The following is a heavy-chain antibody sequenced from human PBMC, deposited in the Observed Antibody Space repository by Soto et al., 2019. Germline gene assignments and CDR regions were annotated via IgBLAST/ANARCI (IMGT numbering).Heavy chain of an antibody. CDR1: GGSISSTTCY. V-gene: IGHV4-39*01. Sequence: SETLSLTCTVSGGSISSTTCYWGWMRQPPGKGLEWIASFFIGGNTYYNPSLKSRVTISVDTSKNQFSLRLSSVTAADMAVYFCARRHGVDIDAYYWGQGILVTVSS. CDR2: FFIGGNT. CDR3: ARRHGVDIDAYY. D-gene: IGHD3-10*01. J-gene: IGHJ4*02.